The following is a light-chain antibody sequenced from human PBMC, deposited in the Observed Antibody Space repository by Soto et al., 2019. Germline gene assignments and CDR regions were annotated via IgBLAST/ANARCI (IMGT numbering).Light chain of an antibody. CDR2: GVT. Sequence: QSALTQPASVSGSPGQSITISCTGTSSYVGGYNYVSWYQQHPGIAPKLLIYGVTNRPSGVSTRFSGSKSGNTASLTISGLQAEDEADYHCSSYTSASTLLYLFGTGTKVTVL. CDR1: SSYVGGYNY. J-gene: IGLJ1*01. V-gene: IGLV2-14*01. CDR3: SSYTSASTLLYL.